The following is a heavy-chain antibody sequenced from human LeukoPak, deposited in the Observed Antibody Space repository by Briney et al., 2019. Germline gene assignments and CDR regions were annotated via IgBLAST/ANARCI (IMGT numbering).Heavy chain of an antibody. CDR2: IYISGSGST. J-gene: IGHJ6*03. V-gene: IGHV4-4*07. D-gene: IGHD3-9*01. CDR1: GGSISSYY. Sequence: PSETLSLTCTVSGGSISSYYWSWIRQPAGKGLEWIGRIYISGSGSTNYNPSLKSRVTMSVDTSKNQFSLKLSSVTAADTAVYYCARCPRGYFEYYMDVWGKGTTVTISS. CDR3: ARCPRGYFEYYMDV.